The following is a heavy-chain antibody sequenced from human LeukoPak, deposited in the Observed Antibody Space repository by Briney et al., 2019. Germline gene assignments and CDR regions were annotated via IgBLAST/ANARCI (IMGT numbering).Heavy chain of an antibody. J-gene: IGHJ6*03. CDR2: INTHGSST. CDR1: GFAFSNYW. V-gene: IGHV3-74*01. Sequence: GGSLRLSCAASGFAFSNYWLHWVRQAPGKGLEWVARINTHGSSTNYADSVNGRFTISRDNAKNTLYLQMTSLSAEDTAVYYALAGYYYYYMDVWGKGTTVTVSS. D-gene: IGHD6-13*01. CDR3: LAGYYYYYMDV.